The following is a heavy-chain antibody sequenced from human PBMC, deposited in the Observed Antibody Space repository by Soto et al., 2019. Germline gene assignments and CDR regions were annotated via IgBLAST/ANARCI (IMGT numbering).Heavy chain of an antibody. D-gene: IGHD3-16*02. V-gene: IGHV4-34*01. CDR3: ARGQMITFGGVIVIHPFDY. CDR2: INHSGST. J-gene: IGHJ4*02. CDR1: GGSFSGYY. Sequence: SDTLSLTCAVYGGSFSGYYWSWIRQPPGKGLEWIGEINHSGSTNYNPSLKSRVTISVDTSKNQFSLKLSSVTAADTAVYYCARGQMITFGGVIVIHPFDYWGQGTLVTVSS.